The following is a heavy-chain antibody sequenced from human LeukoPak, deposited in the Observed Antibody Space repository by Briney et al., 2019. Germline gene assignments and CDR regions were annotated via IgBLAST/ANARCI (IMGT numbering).Heavy chain of an antibody. CDR3: ARAGYSSGWYGTSCDY. CDR1: GGTFSSYA. CDR2: IIPILGIA. V-gene: IGHV1-69*04. D-gene: IGHD6-19*01. J-gene: IGHJ4*02. Sequence: SVEVSCKASGGTFSSYAISWVRQAPGQGLEWMGRIIPILGIANYAQKFQGRVTITADKSTSTAYMELSSLRSEDTAVYYCARAGYSSGWYGTSCDYWGQGTLVTVSS.